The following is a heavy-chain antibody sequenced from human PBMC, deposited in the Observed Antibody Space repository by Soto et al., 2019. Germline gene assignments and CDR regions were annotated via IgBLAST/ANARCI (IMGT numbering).Heavy chain of an antibody. D-gene: IGHD2-15*01. CDR3: ARGLPDIVVVVAATPSWFDP. J-gene: IGHJ5*02. CDR2: ISAYKGNT. CDR1: GYTFTSYG. Sequence: ASVKVSCKASGYTFTSYGISWVRQAPGQGLEWMGWISAYKGNTNYAQKLQGRFTMTTDTSTSTAYMELRSLRSDETAVYYCARGLPDIVVVVAATPSWFDPWGQGTLVTVSS. V-gene: IGHV1-18*01.